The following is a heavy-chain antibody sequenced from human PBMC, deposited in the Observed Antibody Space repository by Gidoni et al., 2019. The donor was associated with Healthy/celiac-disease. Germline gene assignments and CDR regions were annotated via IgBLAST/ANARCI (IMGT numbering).Heavy chain of an antibody. CDR2: IYYSGST. D-gene: IGHD4-17*01. Sequence: QVQLQESGPGLVKPSETLSLTVTVSGGSISSYYWSWIRQPPGKGLEWIGYIYYSGSTNYNPSLKSRVTISVDTSKNQFSLKLSSVTAADTAVYYCARHDYGDYWNWFDPWGQGTLVTVSS. J-gene: IGHJ5*02. CDR1: GGSISSYY. CDR3: ARHDYGDYWNWFDP. V-gene: IGHV4-59*08.